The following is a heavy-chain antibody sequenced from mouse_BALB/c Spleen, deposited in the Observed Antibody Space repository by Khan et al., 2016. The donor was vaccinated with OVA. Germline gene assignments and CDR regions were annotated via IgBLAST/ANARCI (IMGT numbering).Heavy chain of an antibody. Sequence: EVELVEFGGGLVQPGGSRKLSCAASGFTFSSFGMFWIRQAPEKGLEWVAYISSGSSTFYYEDTVKGRFTISRDNPKNTLFLQMTSLMSEDTAMYYCARILGIYAMDYWGQGTSVTVSS. D-gene: IGHD1-1*02. CDR1: GFTFSSFG. J-gene: IGHJ4*01. V-gene: IGHV5-17*02. CDR3: ARILGIYAMDY. CDR2: ISSGSSTF.